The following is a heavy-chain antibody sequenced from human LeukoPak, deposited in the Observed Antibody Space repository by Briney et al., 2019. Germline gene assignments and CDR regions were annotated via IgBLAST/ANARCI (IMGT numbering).Heavy chain of an antibody. J-gene: IGHJ3*02. V-gene: IGHV1-24*01. CDR2: FDPEDGET. CDR1: GYTLTELS. D-gene: IGHD6-19*01. CDR3: ARGGFGSDPRDPFDM. Sequence: ASVKVSFKVSGYTLTELSMHWVRQAPGKGLDWMGGFDPEDGETIYAQKFQGRVTMTEDTSADTAYMELSSLRSEDTAVYYCARGGFGSDPRDPFDMWGRGTVVTVSS.